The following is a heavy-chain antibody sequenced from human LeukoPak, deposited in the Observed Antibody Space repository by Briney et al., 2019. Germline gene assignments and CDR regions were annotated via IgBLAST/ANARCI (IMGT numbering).Heavy chain of an antibody. Sequence: PVGSLRLSCAASGFTFSSYWMSWVRQAPGKGLEWVANINQDGSEKYYVDSVKGRFTISRDNANNSLYLQMNSLRAEDTAVYYCAREASLSTVARTYYYMDVWGKGTTVTVSS. J-gene: IGHJ6*03. CDR3: AREASLSTVARTYYYMDV. V-gene: IGHV3-7*01. CDR2: INQDGSEK. CDR1: GFTFSSYW. D-gene: IGHD2/OR15-2a*01.